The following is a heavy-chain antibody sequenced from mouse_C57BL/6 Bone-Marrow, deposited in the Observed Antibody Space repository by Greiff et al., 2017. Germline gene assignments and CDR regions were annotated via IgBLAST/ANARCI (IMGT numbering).Heavy chain of an antibody. Sequence: VQLKESGGGLVQPGGSLKLSCAASGFTFSDYGMAWVRQAPRKGPEWVAFISNLAYSIYYADTVTGRFTISRENAKNTLYLEMSSLRSEDTAMYYCARRSITTVDWYFDVWGTGTTVTVSS. D-gene: IGHD1-1*01. CDR3: ARRSITTVDWYFDV. CDR1: GFTFSDYG. J-gene: IGHJ1*03. CDR2: ISNLAYSI. V-gene: IGHV5-15*01.